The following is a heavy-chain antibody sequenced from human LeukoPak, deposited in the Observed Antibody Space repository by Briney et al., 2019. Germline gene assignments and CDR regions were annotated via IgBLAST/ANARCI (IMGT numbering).Heavy chain of an antibody. J-gene: IGHJ4*02. CDR2: INPNSGGT. D-gene: IGHD1-26*01. V-gene: IGHV1-2*06. CDR3: SIVGATTRYYFDY. Sequence: GASVKVSCKASGYTFTGYYMHWVLQAPGQGLEWMGRINPNSGGTNYAQKFQGRVTMTRDTSISTAYMELSRLRSDDTAVYYCSIVGATTRYYFDYWGQGTLVTVSS. CDR1: GYTFTGYY.